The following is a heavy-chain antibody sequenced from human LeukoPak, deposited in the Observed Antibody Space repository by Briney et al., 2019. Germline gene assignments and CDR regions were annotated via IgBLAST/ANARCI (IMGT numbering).Heavy chain of an antibody. CDR3: ARDCSETYYYDSSGSYMDV. J-gene: IGHJ6*03. V-gene: IGHV1-2*02. D-gene: IGHD3-22*01. CDR2: INPNSGGT. CDR1: GYTFTGYY. Sequence: SVKVSCKASGYTFTGYYMHWVRQAPGRGLEWMGWINPNSGGTNYAQKFQGRVTMTRDTSISTAYMELSRLRSDDTAVYYCARDCSETYYYDSSGSYMDVWGKGPRSPSP.